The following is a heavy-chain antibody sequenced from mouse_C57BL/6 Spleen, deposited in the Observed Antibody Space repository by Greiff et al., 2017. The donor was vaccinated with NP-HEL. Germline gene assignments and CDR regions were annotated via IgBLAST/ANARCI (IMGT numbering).Heavy chain of an antibody. CDR1: GYTFTSYW. J-gene: IGHJ2*01. D-gene: IGHD2-4*01. CDR3: ARERDDYDSFDY. V-gene: IGHV1-53*01. Sequence: QVQLKESGTELVKPGASVKLSCKASGYTFTSYWMHWVKQRPGQGLEWIGNINPSNGGTNYNEKFKSKATLTVDKSSSTAYMQLSSLTSEDSAVYYCARERDDYDSFDYWGQGTTLTVSS. CDR2: INPSNGGT.